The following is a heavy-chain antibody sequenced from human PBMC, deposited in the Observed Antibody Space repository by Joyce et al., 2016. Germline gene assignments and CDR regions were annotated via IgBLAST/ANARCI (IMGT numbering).Heavy chain of an antibody. D-gene: IGHD5-18*01. CDR2: ITGSGSYA. Sequence: EVQLVESGGGLVKPGGSLRLSCAASGFIFSDYYMNWVRQAPGKGPEWGSFITGSGSYAYYADSVKGRFTISRDNAKNTLFLEMNSLRDEDTAMYYCARRGGGFSYGLGGFDPWGQGTLVTVSS. CDR3: ARRGGGFSYGLGGFDP. J-gene: IGHJ5*02. CDR1: GFIFSDYY. V-gene: IGHV3-21*01.